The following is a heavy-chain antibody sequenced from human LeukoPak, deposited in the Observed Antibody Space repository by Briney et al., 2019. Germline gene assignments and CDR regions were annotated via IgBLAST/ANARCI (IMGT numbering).Heavy chain of an antibody. J-gene: IGHJ5*02. Sequence: PSETLSLTCTVSGDSISTYYWSWIRQPPGKGLEWIGYIYYSGSTTYNPSLKSRVTISVDTSKNQFSLKLSSVTAADTAVYYCARDGIAVAAKGVYNWFDPWGQGTLVTVSS. V-gene: IGHV4-59*12. D-gene: IGHD6-19*01. CDR3: ARDGIAVAAKGVYNWFDP. CDR1: GDSISTYY. CDR2: IYYSGST.